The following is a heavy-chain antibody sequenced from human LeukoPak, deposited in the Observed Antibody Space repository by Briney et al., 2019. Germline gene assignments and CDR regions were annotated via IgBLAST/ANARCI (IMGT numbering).Heavy chain of an antibody. Sequence: PETLSLTCTVSGYSISSGYYWGWIRQPPGKGLEWIGSIYHSGSTYYNPSLKSRVTISVDTSKNQFSLKLSSVTAADTAVYYCARDLDGENYDFWSGYQPFDPWGQGTLVTVSS. CDR3: ARDLDGENYDFWSGYQPFDP. J-gene: IGHJ5*02. V-gene: IGHV4-38-2*02. CDR2: IYHSGST. CDR1: GYSISSGYY. D-gene: IGHD3-3*01.